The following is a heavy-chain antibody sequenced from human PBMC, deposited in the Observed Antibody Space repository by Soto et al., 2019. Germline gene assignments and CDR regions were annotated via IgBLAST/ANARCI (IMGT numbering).Heavy chain of an antibody. V-gene: IGHV2-5*02. D-gene: IGHD3-10*01. CDR2: IYWDDAK. Sequence: QITLKESGPTLVKPTQTLTLTCTFSGFSLSTSGVNVGWIRQPPGKALEWLALIYWDDAKRYSPSLKNRLTIPKATSNNQVVLTMTNIDPVDTATYYCAHRRHRFSYGHSFDDWGQGTLVTVSS. CDR1: GFSLSTSGVN. J-gene: IGHJ4*02. CDR3: AHRRHRFSYGHSFDD.